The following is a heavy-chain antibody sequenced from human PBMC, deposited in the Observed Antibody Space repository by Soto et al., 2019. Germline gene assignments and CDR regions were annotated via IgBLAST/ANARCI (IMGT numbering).Heavy chain of an antibody. V-gene: IGHV4-34*01. CDR3: ARQIYDSDTGPNFQYYFDS. CDR2: INHSGST. Sequence: SETLSLTCAVYGGSFSGYYCSWIRQPPGKGLEWIGEINHSGSTYYSPSFRGHVTISVTKSITTVFLQWSSLRASDTAMYYCARQIYDSDTGPNFQYYFDSWGQGTPVTVSS. D-gene: IGHD3-22*01. J-gene: IGHJ4*02. CDR1: GGSFSGYY.